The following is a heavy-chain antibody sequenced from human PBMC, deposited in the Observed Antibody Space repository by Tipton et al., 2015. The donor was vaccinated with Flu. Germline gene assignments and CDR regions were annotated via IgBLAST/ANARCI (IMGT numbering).Heavy chain of an antibody. V-gene: IGHV3-23*01. Sequence: SGFTFSSYAMSWVRQAPGKGLEWVSAISGSGGSTYYADSVKGRFTISRDNSKNTLYLQMNSLRAEDTAVYYCATKYYYDSSGYKWYFDLWGRGTLVTVSS. J-gene: IGHJ2*01. CDR3: ATKYYYDSSGYKWYFDL. D-gene: IGHD3-22*01. CDR1: GFTFSSYA. CDR2: ISGSGGST.